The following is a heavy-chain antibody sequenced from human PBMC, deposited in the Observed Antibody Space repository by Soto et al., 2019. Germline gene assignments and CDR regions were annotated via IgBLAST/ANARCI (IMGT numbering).Heavy chain of an antibody. Sequence: GGSLRLSCAASGFTVSSNYMSWVRQAPGKGLEWVSVIYSGGSTYYADSVKGRFTISRDNSKNTLYLQMNSLRAEDTAVYYCGRDSLGAGYSYGRNYYYGMDVWGQGTTVTVSS. V-gene: IGHV3-66*01. CDR2: IYSGGST. J-gene: IGHJ6*02. CDR3: GRDSLGAGYSYGRNYYYGMDV. CDR1: GFTVSSNY. D-gene: IGHD5-18*01.